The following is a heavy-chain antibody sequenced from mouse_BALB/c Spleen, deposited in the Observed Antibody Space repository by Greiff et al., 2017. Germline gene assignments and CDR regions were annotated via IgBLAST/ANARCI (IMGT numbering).Heavy chain of an antibody. CDR1: GYTFTSYW. CDR3: TLLWLRRRGVYYAMDY. V-gene: IGHV1-5*01. CDR2: IYPGNSDT. Sequence: VQLQQSGTVLARPGASVKMSCKASGYTFTSYWMHWVKQRPGQGLEWIGAIYPGNSDTSYNQKFKGKAKLTAVTSTSTAYMELSSLTNEDSAVYYYTLLWLRRRGVYYAMDYWGQGTSVTVSS. J-gene: IGHJ4*01. D-gene: IGHD2-2*01.